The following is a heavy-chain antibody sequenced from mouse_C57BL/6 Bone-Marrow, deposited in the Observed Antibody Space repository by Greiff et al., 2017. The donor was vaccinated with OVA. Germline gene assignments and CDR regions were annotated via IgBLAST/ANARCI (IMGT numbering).Heavy chain of an antibody. CDR2: INPSTGGT. CDR1: GYSFTGYY. D-gene: IGHD1-1*01. CDR3: ARDGVVATYRWYFDV. Sequence: VQLKESGPELVKPGASVKISCKASGYSFTGYYMNWVKQSPEKSLEWIGEINPSTGGTTYNQKFKAKATLTVDKSSSTAYMQLKSLTSEDSAVYYCARDGVVATYRWYFDVWGTGTTVTVSS. J-gene: IGHJ1*03. V-gene: IGHV1-42*01.